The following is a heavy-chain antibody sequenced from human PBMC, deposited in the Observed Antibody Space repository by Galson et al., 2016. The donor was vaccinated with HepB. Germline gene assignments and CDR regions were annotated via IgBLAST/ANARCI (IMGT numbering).Heavy chain of an antibody. CDR2: ISSSSSYI. CDR1: GFTFSSYS. D-gene: IGHD5-18*01. CDR3: ASGYSYGYFYY. Sequence: SLRLSCAASGFTFSSYSMNWVRQAPGKGLEWVSSISSSSSYIYYADLVKGRFTISRDNAKNSLYLQMNSLRAEDTAVYYCASGYSYGYFYYWGQGTLVTVSS. J-gene: IGHJ4*02. V-gene: IGHV3-21*01.